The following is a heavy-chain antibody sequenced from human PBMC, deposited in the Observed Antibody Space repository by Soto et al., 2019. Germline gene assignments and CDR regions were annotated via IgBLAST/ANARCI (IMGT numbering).Heavy chain of an antibody. CDR1: GFTFSSYA. D-gene: IGHD3-22*01. CDR3: DLYYYDSSGYYFDY. Sequence: EVQLLESGGGLVQPGGSLRLSCAASGFTFSSYAMSWVRQAPGKGLEWVSAISGSGGSTYYADSVKGRFTISRYNSKNTLYLQMNSLRAEDTAVYYCDLYYYDSSGYYFDYWGQGTLVTVSS. V-gene: IGHV3-23*01. CDR2: ISGSGGST. J-gene: IGHJ4*02.